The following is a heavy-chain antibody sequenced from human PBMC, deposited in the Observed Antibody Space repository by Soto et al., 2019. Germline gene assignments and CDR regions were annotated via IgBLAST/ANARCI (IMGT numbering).Heavy chain of an antibody. Sequence: GGSVRLSCVASGFAFNSYAMTWVRQAPGKGLEWVSTITNSGGSTYYADSVKGRFTISRDNSKNTLYMQMTTLTAEDTAIYYCTKEHDYGYYGWFDPWGQGTLVTVSS. CDR1: GFAFNSYA. CDR2: ITNSGGST. J-gene: IGHJ5*02. CDR3: TKEHDYGYYGWFDP. V-gene: IGHV3-23*01. D-gene: IGHD4-17*01.